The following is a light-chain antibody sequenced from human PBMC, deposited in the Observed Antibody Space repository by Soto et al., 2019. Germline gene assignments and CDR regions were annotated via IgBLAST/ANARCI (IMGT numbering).Light chain of an antibody. CDR1: SSDVGGYIY. V-gene: IGLV2-11*01. CDR3: CSYAGNKTVV. J-gene: IGLJ3*02. Sequence: QSVLTQPRSVSGSPGQSVTISCTGTSSDVGGYIYVSWYQQYPAKAPMVMIYDVSRRPAGVPDRFSGSKSGNTASLTISGLQAEDEAVYYCCSYAGNKTVVFGGGTKLTVL. CDR2: DVS.